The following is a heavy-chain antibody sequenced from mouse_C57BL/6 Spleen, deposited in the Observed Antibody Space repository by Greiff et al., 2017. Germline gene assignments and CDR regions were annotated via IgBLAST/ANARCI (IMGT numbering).Heavy chain of an antibody. CDR1: GFTFSDYG. CDR2: ISSSSSTI. CDR3: ARRGTGTEGAAMDY. Sequence: EVQLVESGGGLVTPGGSLKLSCAASGFTFSDYGMHWVRQAPEKGLEWVAYISSSSSTIYYADTVKGRFTISGDNAKNTLFLQMPSLRSEDTAMYYCARRGTGTEGAAMDYWGQGTSVTVSS. J-gene: IGHJ4*01. V-gene: IGHV5-17*01. D-gene: IGHD4-1*01.